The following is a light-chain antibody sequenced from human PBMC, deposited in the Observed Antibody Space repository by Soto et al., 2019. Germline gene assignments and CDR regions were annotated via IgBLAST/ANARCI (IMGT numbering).Light chain of an antibody. Sequence: DIVMTQSPDSLAVSLGERATINCKSSQSVLYSSNNKNYLAWYQQKPGQPPKLLIYWASTRESGVPDRFSGSGSGTDFTLTISSLQAEDVAVYYCQQYYDTPAITLGQGTRLEI. V-gene: IGKV4-1*01. J-gene: IGKJ5*01. CDR2: WAS. CDR3: QQYYDTPAIT. CDR1: QSVLYSSNNKNY.